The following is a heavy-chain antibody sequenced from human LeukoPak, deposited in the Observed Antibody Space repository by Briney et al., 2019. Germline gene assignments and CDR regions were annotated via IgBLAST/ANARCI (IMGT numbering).Heavy chain of an antibody. CDR1: GYSISSGYY. Sequence: SETLSLTCTVSGYSISSGYYWGWIRPPPGKGLEWIGSIYHSGNTYCNPSLKSRVTISVDTSKNQFSLKLSSVTAADTAVYYCARDNQSRYYMDVWGKGTTVPVSS. J-gene: IGHJ6*03. V-gene: IGHV4-38-2*02. CDR3: ARDNQSRYYMDV. CDR2: IYHSGNT.